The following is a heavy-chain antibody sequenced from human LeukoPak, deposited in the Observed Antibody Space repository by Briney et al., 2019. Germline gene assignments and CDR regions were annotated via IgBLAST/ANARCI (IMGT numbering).Heavy chain of an antibody. D-gene: IGHD5-12*01. CDR1: GYTFTGYY. J-gene: IGHJ4*02. Sequence: GASVKVSCKASGYTFTGYYMHWVRQAPGQGLEWMGWISAYNGNTNYAQKLQGRVTMTTDTSTSTAYMELRSLRSDDTAVYYCARELLSYDSQGYWGQGTLVTVSS. CDR3: ARELLSYDSQGY. V-gene: IGHV1-18*04. CDR2: ISAYNGNT.